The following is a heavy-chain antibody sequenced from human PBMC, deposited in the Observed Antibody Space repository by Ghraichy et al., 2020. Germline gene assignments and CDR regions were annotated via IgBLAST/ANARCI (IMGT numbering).Heavy chain of an antibody. CDR1: VFTLGTYG. J-gene: IGHJ4*02. CDR2: LSYDGFQK. Sequence: LSLTCADSVFTLGTYGMHWVRQVPGKGLEWVAVLSYDGFQKNYADSVKGRFTISTDESNNTLYLQMDRLRPEDTAAYYCVQGGAGGVIAGYYYFDCWFQGALVTVSS. CDR3: VQGGAGGVIAGYYYFDC. D-gene: IGHD3-9*01. V-gene: IGHV3-30*18.